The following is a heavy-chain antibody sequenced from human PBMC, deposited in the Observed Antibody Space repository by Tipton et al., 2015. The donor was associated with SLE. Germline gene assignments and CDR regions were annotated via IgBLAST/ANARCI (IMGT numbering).Heavy chain of an antibody. CDR1: GFTFSSYS. V-gene: IGHV3-33*06. D-gene: IGHD3-22*01. Sequence: SLRLSCAASGFTFSSYSMNWVRQAPGKGLEWVAVIWYDGSNKYYADSVKGRFTISRDNSKNTLYLQMNSLRAEDTAAYYCAKDLTYYYDSSGTAFDYWGQGTLVTVSS. CDR2: IWYDGSNK. J-gene: IGHJ4*02. CDR3: AKDLTYYYDSSGTAFDY.